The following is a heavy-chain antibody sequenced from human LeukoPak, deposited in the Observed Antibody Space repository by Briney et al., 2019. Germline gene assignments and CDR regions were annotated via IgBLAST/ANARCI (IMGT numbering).Heavy chain of an antibody. V-gene: IGHV3-23*01. CDR2: ISGSGGST. D-gene: IGHD3-22*01. Sequence: GGSLRLSCAASGFTFSSYAMSWVRQAPGKGLEWVSAISGSGGSTYYADSVKGRFTISRDNSKNTLYLQMNSLRAEDTAVYYCAKSGDYSTMIVVFILDYWGQGTLVTVSS. CDR3: AKSGDYSTMIVVFILDY. J-gene: IGHJ4*02. CDR1: GFTFSSYA.